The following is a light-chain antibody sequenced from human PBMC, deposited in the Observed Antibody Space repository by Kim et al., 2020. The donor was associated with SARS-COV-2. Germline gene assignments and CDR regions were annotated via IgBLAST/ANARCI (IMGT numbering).Light chain of an antibody. J-gene: IGLJ2*01. CDR2: YDD. CDR1: RANIGSKA. CDR3: AAWDDSLNGVV. V-gene: IGLV1-36*01. Sequence: RQRVTISCSGSRANIGSKAVNWYQQLPRKAPKLLIYYDDLLPSGVSDRFSGSKSGTSASLAISGLQSEDEADYYCAAWDDSLNGVVFGGGTQLTVL.